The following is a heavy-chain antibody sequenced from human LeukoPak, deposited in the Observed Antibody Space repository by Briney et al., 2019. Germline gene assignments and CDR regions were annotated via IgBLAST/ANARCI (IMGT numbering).Heavy chain of an antibody. D-gene: IGHD1-20*01. Sequence: ASXFTXXXXXXXXXXXXPGXGLEWVSGIYVDGSTSYADSVKVRFPISRDNSRNTLYLQMNSLRAEATAVYYCPRITAYDDSWGQGTLVTVSS. CDR2: IYVDGST. CDR3: PRITAYDDS. CDR1: XFTXXXXX. J-gene: IGHJ5*01. V-gene: IGHV3-53*01.